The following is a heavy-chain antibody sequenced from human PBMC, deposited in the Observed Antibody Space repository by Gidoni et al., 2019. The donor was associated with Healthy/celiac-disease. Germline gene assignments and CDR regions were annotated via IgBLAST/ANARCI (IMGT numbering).Heavy chain of an antibody. Sequence: QVQLQESGPGLVKPSQTLAITCTAGGGSISRGDYYWSWIRQPPGKGLAWIGYIYYSGRTSYNPSHKRRVTTSVDTSKNQFSLKLSSVTAAATALYYCAIGVVPYFMVDFWGQGTTVTVSS. J-gene: IGHJ6*02. CDR3: AIGVVPYFMVDF. D-gene: IGHD3-3*01. V-gene: IGHV4-30-4*01. CDR1: GGSISRGDYY. CDR2: IYYSGRT.